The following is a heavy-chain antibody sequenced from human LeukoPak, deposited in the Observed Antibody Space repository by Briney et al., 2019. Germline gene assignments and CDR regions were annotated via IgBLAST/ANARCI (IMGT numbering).Heavy chain of an antibody. Sequence: GGSLRLSCAASGFTFTSYWMNWDRQAPGKGLEWVAGIKQDGSDKYYVDSVKGRFTISRDNAKNSVYLQMNSLRADDTAVYYCARRNLFDYWGQGTLVTVSS. CDR1: GFTFTSYW. V-gene: IGHV3-7*01. CDR3: ARRNLFDY. CDR2: IKQDGSDK. J-gene: IGHJ4*02.